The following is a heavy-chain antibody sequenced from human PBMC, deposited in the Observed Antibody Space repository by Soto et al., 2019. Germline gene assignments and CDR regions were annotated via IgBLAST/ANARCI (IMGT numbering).Heavy chain of an antibody. CDR2: FIPIFRTL. V-gene: IGHV1-69*01. J-gene: IGHJ3*01. D-gene: IGHD3-16*01. CDR3: VRDRRIYSSEPHDEFVASDYEQ. CDR1: GGIFGSHG. Sequence: QVQLIQSEAAVKKPGSSVRVSCTASGGIFGSHGFSWVRQAPGQRLEWVGGFIPIFRTLTYTEKFQARVRIAADESTNTVYLDLSSLTSEDTAVYYCVRDRRIYSSEPHDEFVASDYEQWGKGTMGIVSS.